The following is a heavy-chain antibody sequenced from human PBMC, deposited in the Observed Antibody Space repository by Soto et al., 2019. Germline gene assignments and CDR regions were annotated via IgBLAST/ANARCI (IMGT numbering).Heavy chain of an antibody. V-gene: IGHV1-69*12. CDR2: IIPLFRTP. J-gene: IGHJ6*02. CDR3: ARDNDRLQLGGYYYYILDV. Sequence: QVQLVQSGAEMKEPGSSVKVSCKTSGGTFSSSAISWLRQAPGQGLEWMGGIIPLFRTPDYAQKFQGRVTIAADESTSTAYMELNSLRSEDTAVYYCARDNDRLQLGGYYYYILDVWGQGTTITVSS. CDR1: GGTFSSSA. D-gene: IGHD4-4*01.